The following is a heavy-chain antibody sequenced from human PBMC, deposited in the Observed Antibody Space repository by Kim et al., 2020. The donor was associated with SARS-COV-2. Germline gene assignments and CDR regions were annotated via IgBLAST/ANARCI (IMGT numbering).Heavy chain of an antibody. J-gene: IGHJ5*02. CDR1: GGSISSYD. V-gene: IGHV4-59*01. CDR3: ARGRVGPAAPFDP. CDR2: IYYSGST. Sequence: SETLSLTCTGSGGSISSYDWSWSRQPPGEGLEWIGYIYYSGSTNYNPSLKSRVTISVDTAKNQFSLKLSSVTAADTAVYYCARGRVGPAAPFDPWGQGTLVTVSS. D-gene: IGHD2-2*01.